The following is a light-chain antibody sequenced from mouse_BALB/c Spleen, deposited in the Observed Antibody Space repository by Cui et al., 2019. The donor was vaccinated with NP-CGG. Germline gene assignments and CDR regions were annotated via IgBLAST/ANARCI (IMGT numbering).Light chain of an antibody. V-gene: IGLV1*01. J-gene: IGLJ1*01. CDR2: GTN. Sequence: QAVVTQDSALTTSPGETVTLTCRSSTGAVTTSNYANWVQEKPDHFFTGLIGGTNNRAPGVPARFSGFLIGDKAALTITGAQTEDEAIYFCVLWYSNHWVFGGGTKLTVL. CDR3: VLWYSNHWV. CDR1: TGAVTTSNY.